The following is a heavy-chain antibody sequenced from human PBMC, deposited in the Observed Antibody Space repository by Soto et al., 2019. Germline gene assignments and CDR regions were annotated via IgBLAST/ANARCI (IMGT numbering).Heavy chain of an antibody. CDR1: GDSINSDKYY. D-gene: IGHD3-9*01. CDR3: ARLEGLATISYYFDF. J-gene: IGHJ4*02. V-gene: IGHV4-39*01. CDR2: IYFRGNT. Sequence: QLQLQESGPGLVKPSETLSLTCSVPGDSINSDKYYWGWIRQPPGKGLEWIGSIYFRGNTYYNPSLQTRVTISLDKSKCQFSLKLNSVTAADSAVYFCARLEGLATISYYFDFWGQGALVTVSS.